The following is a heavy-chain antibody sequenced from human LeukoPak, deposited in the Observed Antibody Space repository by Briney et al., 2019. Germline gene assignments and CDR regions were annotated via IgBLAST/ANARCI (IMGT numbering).Heavy chain of an antibody. CDR1: GFTFSSYG. CDR2: IRYDGSNK. CDR3: AKGTGPIYDSSDY. D-gene: IGHD3-22*01. J-gene: IGHJ4*02. Sequence: HPGGSLRLSCAASGFTFSSYGMHWVRQAPGKGLEWVAFIRYDGSNKYYADSVKGRFTISRDNSKNTLYLQMNSLRAEDTAVYYCAKGTGPIYDSSDYWGQGTLVTVSS. V-gene: IGHV3-30*02.